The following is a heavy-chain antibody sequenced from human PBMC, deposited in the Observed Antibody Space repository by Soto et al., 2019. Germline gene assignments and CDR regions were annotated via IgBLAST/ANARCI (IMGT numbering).Heavy chain of an antibody. Sequence: ASVKVSCKVSGYTLTELSMHWVRQAPGKGLEWMGGFDPEDGETIYAQKFQGRVTMTEDTSTDTAYMELSSLRSEDTAVYYCATSGRITMVRGVMNDFDYWGQGTLVTVS. J-gene: IGHJ4*02. V-gene: IGHV1-24*01. CDR1: GYTLTELS. CDR2: FDPEDGET. CDR3: ATSGRITMVRGVMNDFDY. D-gene: IGHD3-10*01.